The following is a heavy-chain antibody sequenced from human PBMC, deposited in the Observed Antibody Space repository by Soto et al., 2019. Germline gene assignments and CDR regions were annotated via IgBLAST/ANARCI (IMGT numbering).Heavy chain of an antibody. CDR2: IDPKNGGT. D-gene: IGHD3-10*01. J-gene: IGHJ4*02. V-gene: IGHV1-2*02. CDR3: GRDDYGIFPY. Sequence: QVQLVQSGTEMKKPGASVKVSCQASGYSISAYYIHWVRQAPGQGLEWMGWIDPKNGGTVSAQKFQGRLTMTRDTSISTVYMDLSGLTSDDTALYYCGRDDYGIFPYWGQGSLVTVSS. CDR1: GYSISAYY.